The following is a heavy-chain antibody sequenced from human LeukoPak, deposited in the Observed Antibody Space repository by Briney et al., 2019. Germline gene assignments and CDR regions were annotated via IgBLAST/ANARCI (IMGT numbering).Heavy chain of an antibody. CDR3: ARVSVPAARNNWFDP. CDR2: INHSGST. J-gene: IGHJ5*02. CDR1: GGSFSGYY. Sequence: SETLSLTCAVYGGSFSGYYWSWSRQPPGRGLEWIGEINHSGSTNYNPSLKSRVTISVDTSKNQFSLKLSSVTAADTAVYYCARVSVPAARNNWFDPWGQGTLVTVSS. D-gene: IGHD2-2*01. V-gene: IGHV4-34*01.